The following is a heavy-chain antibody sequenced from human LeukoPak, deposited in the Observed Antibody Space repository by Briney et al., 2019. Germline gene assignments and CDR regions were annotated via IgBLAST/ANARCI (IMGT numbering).Heavy chain of an antibody. V-gene: IGHV3-23*01. J-gene: IGHJ6*03. CDR2: IFPSGGEI. Sequence: PGGSLRLSCAASGFTFSTFAMIWVRQPPGKGLEWVSSIFPSGGEIHYADSVKGRFTISRDNSKNTLYLQMNSLRAEDTAVYFCAKVGLTYYYYMDVWGKGTTVTISS. CDR3: AKVGLTYYYYMDV. CDR1: GFTFSTFA.